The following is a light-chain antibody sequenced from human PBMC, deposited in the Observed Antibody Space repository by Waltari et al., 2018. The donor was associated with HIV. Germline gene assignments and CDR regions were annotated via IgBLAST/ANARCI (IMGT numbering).Light chain of an antibody. CDR2: AIS. CDR1: QSVRSN. CDR3: QQYNTWPLT. J-gene: IGKJ4*01. Sequence: EVVMTQSPAILSVSPGEGATLSCRASQSVRSNFDWYQQKPGQAPRLLIYAISTRATGIPARFSGGGSGTEFTLTISSLQSEDFAVYYCQQYNTWPLTFGGGTRVEIK. V-gene: IGKV3-15*01.